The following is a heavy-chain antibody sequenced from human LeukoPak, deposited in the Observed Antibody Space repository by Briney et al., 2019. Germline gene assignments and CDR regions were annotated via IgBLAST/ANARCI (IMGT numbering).Heavy chain of an antibody. CDR1: GFTFSSYA. V-gene: IGHV3-30*04. Sequence: GRSLRLSCAASGFTFSSYAMHWVRQAPGKGLEWVAVISYDGSNKYYADSVKGRFTISRDNSKNTLYLQMNSLRAEDTAVYYCAKDLGYCSSTSCYAEWTYYYYGMDVWGQGTTVTVSS. CDR2: ISYDGSNK. CDR3: AKDLGYCSSTSCYAEWTYYYYGMDV. D-gene: IGHD2-2*01. J-gene: IGHJ6*02.